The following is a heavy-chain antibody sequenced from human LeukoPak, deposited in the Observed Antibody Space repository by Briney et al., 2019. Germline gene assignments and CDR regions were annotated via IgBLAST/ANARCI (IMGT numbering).Heavy chain of an antibody. CDR3: ARDGPLDSGSYFHAFDI. Sequence: GSLRLSCAASGFTSSSYWMHWVRQPPGKGLVWVSRINSDGSSTSYADSVKGRFTISRDNAKNTLYLQMNSLRAEDTAVYYCARDGPLDSGSYFHAFDIWGQGTMVTVSS. CDR2: INSDGSST. J-gene: IGHJ3*02. CDR1: GFTSSSYW. D-gene: IGHD1-26*01. V-gene: IGHV3-74*01.